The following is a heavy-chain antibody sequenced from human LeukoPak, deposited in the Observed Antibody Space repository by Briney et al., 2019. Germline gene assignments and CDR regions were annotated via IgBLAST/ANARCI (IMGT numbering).Heavy chain of an antibody. Sequence: GGSLRLSCAASGFTVSSNHMSWVRQAPGKGLEWVSVIYSGGSTYYADSVKGRFTISRDNSKNTLYLQMNSLRAEDTAVYYCARGLDCSCTSCQLNYGMDVWGQGTTVTVSS. J-gene: IGHJ6*02. V-gene: IGHV3-53*01. CDR1: GFTVSSNH. D-gene: IGHD2-2*01. CDR2: IYSGGST. CDR3: ARGLDCSCTSCQLNYGMDV.